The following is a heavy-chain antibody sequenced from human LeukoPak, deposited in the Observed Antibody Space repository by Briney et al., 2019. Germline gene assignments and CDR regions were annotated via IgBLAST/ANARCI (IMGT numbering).Heavy chain of an antibody. CDR3: AKDSSGWPLFDH. CDR2: ISWNSYSI. V-gene: IGHV3-9*03. D-gene: IGHD6-19*01. CDR1: GFTFDDYA. Sequence: PGGSLRLSCAASGFTFDDYAMHWVRQAPGKGLEWVSGISWNSYSIGYADSVKGRFTISRDNAKNSLYLQMNSLRAEDMAFYYCAKDSSGWPLFDHWGQGTLVTVSS. J-gene: IGHJ4*02.